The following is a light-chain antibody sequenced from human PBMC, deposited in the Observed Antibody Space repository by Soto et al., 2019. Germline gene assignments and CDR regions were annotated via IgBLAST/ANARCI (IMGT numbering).Light chain of an antibody. CDR3: EQYGSTPLT. Sequence: EIVLTQSPGTLSLSPGERATLSSRASQSVANNYLAWYQQKPGQAPRFLIYDASSRATGIPDRFSGSGSGTDFTLTISRLEPEDFAVYYCEQYGSTPLTFGGGT. CDR1: QSVANNY. J-gene: IGKJ4*01. V-gene: IGKV3-20*01. CDR2: DAS.